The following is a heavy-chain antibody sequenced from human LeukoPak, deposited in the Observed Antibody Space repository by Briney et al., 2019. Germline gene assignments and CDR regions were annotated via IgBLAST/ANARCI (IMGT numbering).Heavy chain of an antibody. V-gene: IGHV3-21*01. CDR1: GFTFSSYS. CDR3: ARDGTLISSSYSYYYMDV. J-gene: IGHJ6*03. D-gene: IGHD6-6*01. CDR2: ISSSSSYI. Sequence: PGGSLRLSCAASGFTFSSYSMNWVRQAPGKGLEWVSSISSSSSYIYYADSVKGRFTISRDNAKNSLYLQMNSLRAEDTAVYYCARDGTLISSSYSYYYMDVWGKGTTVTVSS.